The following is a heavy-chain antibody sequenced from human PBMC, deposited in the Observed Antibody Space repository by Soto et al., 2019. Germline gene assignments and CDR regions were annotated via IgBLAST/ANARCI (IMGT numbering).Heavy chain of an antibody. CDR3: AGTTSHQWYYMDV. CDR1: GYVFGGYW. Sequence: GESLKISCKGSGYVFGGYWIGWVRQMPGKGLEWMGIIYPGDSQTRYSPSFQGQVTMSADTSTSTAYLQWSSLKASDTAVYYCAGTTSHQWYYMDVWAKRTTVTVSS. J-gene: IGHJ6*03. D-gene: IGHD1-7*01. V-gene: IGHV5-51*01. CDR2: IYPGDSQT.